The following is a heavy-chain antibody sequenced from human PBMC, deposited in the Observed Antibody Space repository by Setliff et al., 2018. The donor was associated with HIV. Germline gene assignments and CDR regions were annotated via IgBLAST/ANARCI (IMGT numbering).Heavy chain of an antibody. V-gene: IGHV3-23*01. CDR2: MSGINDNK. CDR1: GFTFNTYG. J-gene: IGHJ5*02. CDR3: ARVASGYDYGWLDP. Sequence: GGSLRLSCAASGFTFNTYGMNWVRQAPGKGLEWVSLMSGINDNKYYGDSVKGRFTISRDNSKNTLSLQMDILRAEDTAVYYCARVASGYDYGWLDPWGQGTLVTVSS. D-gene: IGHD5-12*01.